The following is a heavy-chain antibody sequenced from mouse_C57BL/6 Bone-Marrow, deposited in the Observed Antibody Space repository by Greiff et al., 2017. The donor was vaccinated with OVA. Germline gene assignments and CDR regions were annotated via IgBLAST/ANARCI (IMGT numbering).Heavy chain of an antibody. CDR2: IYPGSGNT. CDR1: GYSFTSYY. J-gene: IGHJ1*03. Sequence: VHLVESGPELVKPGASVKISCKASGYSFTSYYIHWVKQRPGQGLEWIGWIYPGSGNTKYNEKFKGKATLTADTSSSTAYMQLSSLTSEDSAVYYCARRGYDDWYFDVWGTGTTVTVSS. V-gene: IGHV1-66*01. D-gene: IGHD2-2*01. CDR3: ARRGYDDWYFDV.